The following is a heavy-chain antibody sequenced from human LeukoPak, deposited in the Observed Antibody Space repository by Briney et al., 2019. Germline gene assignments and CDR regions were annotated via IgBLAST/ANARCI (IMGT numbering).Heavy chain of an antibody. V-gene: IGHV3-23*01. D-gene: IGHD5-18*01. Sequence: GGSLRLSCAASGFTFSSYAMSWVRQAPGKGLEWVSAISGSGGSTYYADSVKGRFTIPRDNSKNTLYLQMNSLRAEDTAVYYCAKGVLGYSYGTNFDYWGQGTLVTVSS. CDR2: ISGSGGST. J-gene: IGHJ4*02. CDR1: GFTFSSYA. CDR3: AKGVLGYSYGTNFDY.